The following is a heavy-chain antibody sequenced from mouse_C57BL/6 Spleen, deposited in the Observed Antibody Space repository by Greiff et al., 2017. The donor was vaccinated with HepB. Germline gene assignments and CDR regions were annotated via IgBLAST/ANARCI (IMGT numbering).Heavy chain of an antibody. J-gene: IGHJ1*03. CDR2: INPSSGYT. CDR1: GYTFTSYW. V-gene: IGHV1-7*01. CDR3: ARRSTTVVDDWYFDV. D-gene: IGHD1-1*01. Sequence: QVQLKQSGAELAKPGASVKLSCKASGYTFTSYWMHWVKQRPGQGLEWIGYINPSSGYTKYNQKFKDKATLTADKSSSTAYMQLSSLTYEDSAVYYCARRSTTVVDDWYFDVWGTGTTVTVSS.